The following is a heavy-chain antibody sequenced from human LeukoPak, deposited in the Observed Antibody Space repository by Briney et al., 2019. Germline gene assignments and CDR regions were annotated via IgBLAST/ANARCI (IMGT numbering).Heavy chain of an antibody. J-gene: IGHJ4*02. CDR3: AKESAMVATPRAMGDYFDY. Sequence: GGSLRLSCAASGFTFSSYGMHWVRQAPGKGLEWVAVISYDGSNKYYADSVKGRFTISRDNSKNTLYLQMNSLRAEDTAVYYCAKESAMVATPRAMGDYFDYWGQGTLVTASS. CDR1: GFTFSSYG. D-gene: IGHD5-12*01. V-gene: IGHV3-30*18. CDR2: ISYDGSNK.